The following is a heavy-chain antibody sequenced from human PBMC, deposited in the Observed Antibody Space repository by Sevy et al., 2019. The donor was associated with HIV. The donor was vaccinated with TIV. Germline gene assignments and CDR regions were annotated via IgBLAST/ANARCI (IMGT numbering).Heavy chain of an antibody. Sequence: GGSLRLSCAASEFTVSNAWMSWVRQAPGKGLEWVSGISGSGYSTYYADSVKGRFTISRDNSKNTLYLQMNSLRAEDTAVYYCAKEGGGYNYDSSGLFDYWGQGTLVTVSS. D-gene: IGHD3-22*01. V-gene: IGHV3-23*01. CDR3: AKEGGGYNYDSSGLFDY. J-gene: IGHJ4*02. CDR2: ISGSGYST. CDR1: EFTVSNAW.